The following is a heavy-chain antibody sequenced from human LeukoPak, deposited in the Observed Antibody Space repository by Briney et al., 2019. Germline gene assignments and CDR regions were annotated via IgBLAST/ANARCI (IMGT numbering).Heavy chain of an antibody. V-gene: IGHV1-2*02. CDR2: INPNSGGT. J-gene: IGHJ4*02. CDR3: ARGGAARAPKKHDY. Sequence: GASVKVSCKASGYTFTGYYMHWLRQAPGQGLEWMGWINPNSGGTNYAQKFQGRVTMTRDTSISTAYMELSRLRSDETAVYYCARGGAARAPKKHDYWGQGTLVTVSS. CDR1: GYTFTGYY. D-gene: IGHD6-6*01.